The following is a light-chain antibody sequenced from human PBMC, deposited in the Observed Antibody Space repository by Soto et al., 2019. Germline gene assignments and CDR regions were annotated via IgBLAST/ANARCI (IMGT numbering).Light chain of an antibody. J-gene: IGLJ1*01. CDR2: EFN. V-gene: IGLV2-8*01. CDR3: SSYAGSSNV. Sequence: VLTHPPSASLSPGHSFAISCTGTISDVGGYNYVSWYQQHPGKAPKLIVYEFNKRPSGFPDRFSGSNSVNTASLTVSCLQAEDEADYYCSSYAGSSNVFGTWTKVTVL. CDR1: ISDVGGYNY.